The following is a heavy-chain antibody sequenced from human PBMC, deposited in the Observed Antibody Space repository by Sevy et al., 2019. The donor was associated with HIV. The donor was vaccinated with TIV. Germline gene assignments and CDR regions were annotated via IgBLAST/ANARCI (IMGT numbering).Heavy chain of an antibody. Sequence: GGSLRLSCAGSGFSFKNVWMTWVRQTPGKGLEWVGHAKRKGDGGSIDYGSPVNGRFTISRDDSKDMLYQQMSSLKTEDTGVYYCATVLGAGAAGAFEIWGQGTMVTVSS. J-gene: IGHJ3*02. D-gene: IGHD1-26*01. V-gene: IGHV3-15*01. CDR2: AKRKGDGGSI. CDR3: ATVLGAGAAGAFEI. CDR1: GFSFKNVW.